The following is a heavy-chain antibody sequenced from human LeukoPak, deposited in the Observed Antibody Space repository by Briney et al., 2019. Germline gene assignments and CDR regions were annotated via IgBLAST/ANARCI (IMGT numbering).Heavy chain of an antibody. Sequence: GGSLRLSCAASGFTFSSYWMSWVRQAPGKGLEWVANIKQDGSEKYYVDSVKGRFTISRDNAMNSLYLQVNSLRAEDTAVYYCASNLGGWGSYYMDVWGKGTTVTVFS. J-gene: IGHJ6*03. CDR3: ASNLGGWGSYYMDV. V-gene: IGHV3-7*01. CDR1: GFTFSSYW. CDR2: IKQDGSEK. D-gene: IGHD3-16*01.